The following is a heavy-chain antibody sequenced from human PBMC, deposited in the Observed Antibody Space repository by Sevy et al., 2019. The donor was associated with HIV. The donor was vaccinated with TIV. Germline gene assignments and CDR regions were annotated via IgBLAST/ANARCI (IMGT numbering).Heavy chain of an antibody. Sequence: GGSRKLSCAASGFTFGSYARHGVGRPQGKGRGGGPVISYDGGNKYNADSGKGRFTISRDNSKNTLYLQMNSLRAEDTAVYYCARGPPYYYDSSGYYYAFDYWGQGTLVTVSS. V-gene: IGHV3-30-3*01. CDR3: ARGPPYYYDSSGYYYAFDY. CDR1: GFTFGSYA. D-gene: IGHD3-22*01. J-gene: IGHJ4*02. CDR2: ISYDGGNK.